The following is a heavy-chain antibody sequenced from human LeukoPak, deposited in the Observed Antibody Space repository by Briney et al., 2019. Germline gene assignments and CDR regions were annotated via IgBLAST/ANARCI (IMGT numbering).Heavy chain of an antibody. D-gene: IGHD2-15*01. CDR1: GFIFSGSW. CDR3: TTDTWYSAGH. CDR2: IKKDGSEK. Sequence: GGSLRLSCTASGFIFSGSWMAWIRQAPGKGLEWVAIIKKDGSEKYYVDSMKGRFTISRDNAKNSLFLQMNSLRAEDTAIYYRTTDTWYSAGHWGQETLVTVSS. V-gene: IGHV3-7*03. J-gene: IGHJ4*02.